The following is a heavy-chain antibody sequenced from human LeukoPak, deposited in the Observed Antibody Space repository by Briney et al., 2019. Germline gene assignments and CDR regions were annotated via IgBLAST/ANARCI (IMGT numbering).Heavy chain of an antibody. V-gene: IGHV1-2*02. J-gene: IGHJ5*02. CDR2: INPNSGGT. CDR1: GYTFTGYY. D-gene: IGHD4-17*01. CDR3: ATAKGNGDYWFDP. Sequence: ASVKVSCKASGYTFTGYYMHWVRQAPGQGLEWMGWINPNSGGTNYAQKFQGRVTMTRDTSISTAYMELSRLRSDDTAVYYCATAKGNGDYWFDPWGLGTLVTVSS.